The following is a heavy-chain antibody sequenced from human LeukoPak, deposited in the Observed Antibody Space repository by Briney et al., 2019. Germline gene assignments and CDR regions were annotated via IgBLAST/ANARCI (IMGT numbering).Heavy chain of an antibody. V-gene: IGHV1-8*01. D-gene: IGHD3-16*02. CDR3: ARGLGPTYDYIWGSYRPSAEYFQH. J-gene: IGHJ1*01. Sequence: ASVNVSCKASGYTFTSYDINWVRQATGHGLEWMGWMNPNSGNTGYAQKFQGRVTMTRNTSISTAYMELSSLRSEDTAVYYCARGLGPTYDYIWGSYRPSAEYFQHWGQGTLVTVSS. CDR2: MNPNSGNT. CDR1: GYTFTSYD.